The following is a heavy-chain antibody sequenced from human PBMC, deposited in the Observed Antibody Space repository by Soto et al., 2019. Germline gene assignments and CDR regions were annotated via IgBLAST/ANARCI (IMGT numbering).Heavy chain of an antibody. D-gene: IGHD2-8*01. CDR2: INPKSGGT. J-gene: IGHJ6*02. V-gene: IGHV1-2*04. CDR3: VRGDSTHCSTGVCSFFYNRAMDV. CDR1: GYSFTDYH. Sequence: SSVKASCKASGYSFTDYHIHWVRQAPGQGLEWLGRINPKSGGTSTAQKFQGWVTMTTDTSISTASMELTRLTSDDTAIYYCVRGDSTHCSTGVCSFFYNRAMDVWG.